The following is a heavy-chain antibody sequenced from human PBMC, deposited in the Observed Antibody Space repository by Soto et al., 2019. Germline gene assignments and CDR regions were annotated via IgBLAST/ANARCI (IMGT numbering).Heavy chain of an antibody. Sequence: RLSCAASGFTFSSYAMSWVRQAPGKGLEWVSAISGSGGSTYYADSVKGRFTISRDNSKNTLYLQMNSLRAEDTAVYYCAKDGWSSGWYRDYYYYYGMDVWGQGTTVTVSS. J-gene: IGHJ6*02. V-gene: IGHV3-23*01. D-gene: IGHD6-19*01. CDR2: ISGSGGST. CDR1: GFTFSSYA. CDR3: AKDGWSSGWYRDYYYYYGMDV.